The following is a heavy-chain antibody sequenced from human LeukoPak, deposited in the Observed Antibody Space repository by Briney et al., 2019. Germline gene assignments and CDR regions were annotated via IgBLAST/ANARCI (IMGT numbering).Heavy chain of an antibody. D-gene: IGHD6-13*01. CDR2: ISYDGSNK. J-gene: IGHJ4*02. CDR3: AKDGIAAAAPFDY. CDR1: GFTFSSYG. Sequence: PGGSLRLSCAASGFTFSSYGMHWVRQAPGKGLEWVAVISYDGSNKYYADSVKGRFTISRDNSKNTLYLQMNSLRAEDTAVYYCAKDGIAAAAPFDYWGQGTLVTVSS. V-gene: IGHV3-30*18.